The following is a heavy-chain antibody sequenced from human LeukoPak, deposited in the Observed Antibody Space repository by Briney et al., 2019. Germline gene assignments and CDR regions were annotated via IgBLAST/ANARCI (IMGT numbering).Heavy chain of an antibody. J-gene: IGHJ4*02. V-gene: IGHV4-39*07. CDR2: IYYSGST. CDR1: GGSISSSSYY. D-gene: IGHD6-13*01. CDR3: ARGWAAPREFDY. Sequence: HSETLSLTCTVSGGSISSSSYYWGWIRQPPGKGLEWIGSIYYSGSTYYNPSLKSRVTISVDTSKNQFSLKLSSVTAADTAVYYCARGWAAPREFDYWGQGTLVTVSS.